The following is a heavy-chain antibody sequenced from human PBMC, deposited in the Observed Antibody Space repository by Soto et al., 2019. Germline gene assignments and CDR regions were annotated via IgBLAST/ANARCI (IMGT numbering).Heavy chain of an antibody. CDR1: GFTFRSFT. CDR2: ISSNSAYI. J-gene: IGHJ5*02. V-gene: IGHV3-21*01. D-gene: IGHD6-13*01. CDR3: TRDASRNSSAQGWLDP. Sequence: WGSLRLSCAASGFTFRSFTMNWVRQAPGQGLEWVSTISSNSAYIYYTDALRGRFTISRDNAKNSLHLQMNSLRAEDTAVYYSTRDASRNSSAQGWLDPWGPGTLVTVSS.